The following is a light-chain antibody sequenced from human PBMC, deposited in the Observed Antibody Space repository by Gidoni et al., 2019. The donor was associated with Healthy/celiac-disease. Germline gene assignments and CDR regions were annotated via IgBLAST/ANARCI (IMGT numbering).Light chain of an antibody. Sequence: DIQMTQSPSSLSASVGDRVTITCQASQDISSYLNWYQQKPGKAPKLLIYDASNLETGVPSRFSGSGSGTDFTFTISSLQPEDIATYYCQQYYNLPLTFGGGTKVEIK. CDR3: QQYYNLPLT. CDR2: DAS. CDR1: QDISSY. V-gene: IGKV1-33*01. J-gene: IGKJ4*01.